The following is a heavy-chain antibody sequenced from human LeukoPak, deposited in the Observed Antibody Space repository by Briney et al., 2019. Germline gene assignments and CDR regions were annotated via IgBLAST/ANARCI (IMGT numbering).Heavy chain of an antibody. CDR2: IWYDGSNK. V-gene: IGHV3-33*06. CDR3: AKRSSGWLIDY. J-gene: IGHJ4*02. Sequence: GGSLRLSCAASGFTFSSYGMHWVRQPPGKGLEWVAVIWYDGSNKYYADSVKGQFTISRDNSKNTLYLQMNSLRAEDTAVYYCAKRSSGWLIDYWGQGTLVTVSS. CDR1: GFTFSSYG. D-gene: IGHD6-19*01.